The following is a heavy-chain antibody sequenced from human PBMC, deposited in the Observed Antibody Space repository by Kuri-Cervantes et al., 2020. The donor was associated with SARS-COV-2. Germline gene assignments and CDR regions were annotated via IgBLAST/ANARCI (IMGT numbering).Heavy chain of an antibody. J-gene: IGHJ6*03. CDR1: GFSLSRYT. CDR2: ISGSGSYI. V-gene: IGHV3-21*01. CDR3: ARGADSSSSHYYYYYMDV. Sequence: GESLKISCAASGFSLSRYTMNWVRQAPGKALEWVSSISGSGSYIYYADSVKGRFTISRDNAKNSLYLQMNSLRAEDTAVYYCARGADSSSSHYYYYYMDVWGKGTTVTVSS. D-gene: IGHD6-6*01.